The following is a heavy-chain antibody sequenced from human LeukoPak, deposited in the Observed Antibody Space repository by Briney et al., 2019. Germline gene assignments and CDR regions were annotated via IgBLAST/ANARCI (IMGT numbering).Heavy chain of an antibody. D-gene: IGHD2-2*01. CDR2: LYYSGTT. Sequence: SETLSLTCSVSGDSISSGNYYWGWIRQPPGKGLEWIGNLYYSGTTYYNPSLKSRVTMSVDTSKNQFSLKLSSVTAADTAVYYCARDRSLVPAAISREVSWFDPWGQGTLVTVSS. J-gene: IGHJ5*02. CDR3: ARDRSLVPAAISREVSWFDP. CDR1: GDSISSGNYY. V-gene: IGHV4-39*07.